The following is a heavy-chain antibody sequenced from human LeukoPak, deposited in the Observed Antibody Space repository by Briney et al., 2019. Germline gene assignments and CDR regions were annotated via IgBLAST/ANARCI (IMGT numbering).Heavy chain of an antibody. Sequence: ASVKVSCKASGYTFTGYYMHWVRQAPGQGLEWMGWINPNSGGTNYAQKFQGRVTMTRDTSISTAYMELSRLRSDDTAVYYCARAPARGSYYDSSGYSGGVGYWGQGTLVTVSS. D-gene: IGHD3-22*01. J-gene: IGHJ4*02. CDR2: INPNSGGT. CDR1: GYTFTGYY. V-gene: IGHV1-2*02. CDR3: ARAPARGSYYDSSGYSGGVGY.